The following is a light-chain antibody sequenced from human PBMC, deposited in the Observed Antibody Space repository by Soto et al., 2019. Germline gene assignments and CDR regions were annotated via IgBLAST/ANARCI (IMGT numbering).Light chain of an antibody. J-gene: IGLJ2*01. Sequence: QRVLTQPPSVSGAPGQRVTISCTGSSSNIGAGYDVHWYQQLPGTAPKLLIYGNSNRPSGVPDRFSGSKSGTSASLAITGLQAEDEADYYCQSYDSSLKVVFGGGTKLTVL. CDR3: QSYDSSLKVV. CDR1: SSNIGAGYD. CDR2: GNS. V-gene: IGLV1-40*01.